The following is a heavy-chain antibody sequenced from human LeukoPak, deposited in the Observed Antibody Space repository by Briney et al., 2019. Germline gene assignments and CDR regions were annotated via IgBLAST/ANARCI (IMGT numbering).Heavy chain of an antibody. CDR1: GGSFSGYY. CDR2: INHSGST. Sequence: SETLSLTCAVYGGSFSGYYWSWIRQPPGKGLEWIGEINHSGSTNYNPSLKSRVTISVDTSKNQFSLQLSSVTAADTAVYYCAGEGRGREDCSSPSCHSVIYYNRDVWGKGPTVTVSS. J-gene: IGHJ6*03. CDR3: AGEGRGREDCSSPSCHSVIYYNRDV. V-gene: IGHV4-34*01. D-gene: IGHD2-2*02.